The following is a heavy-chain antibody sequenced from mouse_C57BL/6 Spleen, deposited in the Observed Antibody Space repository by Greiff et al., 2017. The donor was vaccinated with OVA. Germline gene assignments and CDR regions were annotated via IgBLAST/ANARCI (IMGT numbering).Heavy chain of an antibody. CDR1: GFTFSNYW. CDR3: TAAGYYSSMDY. J-gene: IGHJ4*01. CDR2: IRLKSDNYAT. Sequence: DVKLVESGGGLVQPGGSMKLSCVASGFTFSNYWMNWVRQSPEKGLEWVAQIRLKSDNYATHYAESVKGRFTISRDDSKSSVYLQMNNLRAEATGIYFFTAAGYYSSMDYWGQGTSVTVSP. D-gene: IGHD2-3*01. V-gene: IGHV6-3*01.